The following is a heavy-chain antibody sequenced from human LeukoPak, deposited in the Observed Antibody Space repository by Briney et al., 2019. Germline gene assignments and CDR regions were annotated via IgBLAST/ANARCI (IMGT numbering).Heavy chain of an antibody. CDR2: ISHDGSNK. Sequence: PGRSLRLSCAASEFTFSRYAMHWVRQAPGKGLEWVAVISHDGSNKYYADSVKGRFTISRDNSKNTLYLQMNSLRADDTALYYCAKDEDWASGHYFDYWGQGTLVTVSS. J-gene: IGHJ4*02. CDR3: AKDEDWASGHYFDY. V-gene: IGHV3-30*04. CDR1: EFTFSRYA. D-gene: IGHD3-10*01.